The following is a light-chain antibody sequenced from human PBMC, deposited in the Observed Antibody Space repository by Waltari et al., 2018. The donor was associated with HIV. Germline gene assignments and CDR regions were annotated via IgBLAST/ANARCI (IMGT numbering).Light chain of an antibody. J-gene: IGLJ2*01. CDR1: SSNIGATYD. CDR3: QSYDSTRRVV. CDR2: ANN. V-gene: IGLV1-40*01. Sequence: QPVLTQPPSVSGAPGQRVTISCTRSSSNIGATYDVHWYQQLPGTAPKLLIYANNKRPSGVPDRLSGSKSGSSASLAITGLQAEDEADYYCQSYDSTRRVVFGGGTKLTVL.